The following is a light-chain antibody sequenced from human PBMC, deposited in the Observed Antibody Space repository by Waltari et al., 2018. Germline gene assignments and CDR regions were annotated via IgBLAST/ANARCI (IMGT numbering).Light chain of an antibody. CDR3: QSFDISLSVGVL. J-gene: IGLJ2*01. CDR1: TSDVGSYDL. CDR2: EVF. Sequence: QSALTQPASVSGTPGQSITISCSGTTSDVGSYDLVSWYQQHPGEAPKLLICEVFKRPPDTSSRFSGAKSGSTASLTISGLQPEDEADYYCQSFDISLSVGVLFGGGTKVSVL. V-gene: IGLV2-23*02.